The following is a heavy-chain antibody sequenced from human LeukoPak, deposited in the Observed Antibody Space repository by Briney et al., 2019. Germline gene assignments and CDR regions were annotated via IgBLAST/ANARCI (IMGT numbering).Heavy chain of an antibody. Sequence: GGSLRLSCAASGFTFSSYAMRWVRQAPGKVLEWVAVISYDGSNKYYADSVKGRFTISRDNSKNTLYLQMNSLRAEDTAVYYCAREYYYDSSGYYYWGQGTLVTVSS. V-gene: IGHV3-30*04. CDR3: AREYYYDSSGYYY. D-gene: IGHD3-22*01. J-gene: IGHJ4*02. CDR1: GFTFSSYA. CDR2: ISYDGSNK.